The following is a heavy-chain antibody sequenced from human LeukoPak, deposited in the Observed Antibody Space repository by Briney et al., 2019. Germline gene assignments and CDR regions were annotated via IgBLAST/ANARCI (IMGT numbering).Heavy chain of an antibody. CDR1: GFTFSSYS. D-gene: IGHD3-22*01. J-gene: IGHJ4*02. CDR3: ARGSLPGYYDSSGYPDY. V-gene: IGHV3-21*01. CDR2: ISSSSSYI. Sequence: GGSLRLSCAASGFTFSSYSMNWVRQAPGKGLEWVSSISSSSSYIYYADSVKGRITISRDNAKNSLYLQMNSLRAEDTAVYYCARGSLPGYYDSSGYPDYWGQGTLVTVSS.